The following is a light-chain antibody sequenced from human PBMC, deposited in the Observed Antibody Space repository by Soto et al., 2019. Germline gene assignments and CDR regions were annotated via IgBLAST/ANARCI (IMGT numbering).Light chain of an antibody. J-gene: IGKJ5*01. CDR3: QQLNSYPIT. Sequence: DIQLTQSPSFVSASVGDRVTITCRASQGINIYLVWYQQKPGKAPKLLISAASTLQSGVPSRFSGSGSGTEFSLTISSLQPEDFATYYCQQLNSYPITFGQGTLLEIK. CDR1: QGINIY. CDR2: AAS. V-gene: IGKV1-9*01.